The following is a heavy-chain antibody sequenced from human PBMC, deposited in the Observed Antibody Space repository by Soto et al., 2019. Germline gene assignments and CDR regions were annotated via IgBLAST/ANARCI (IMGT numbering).Heavy chain of an antibody. CDR3: ARWWFGEFFDY. J-gene: IGHJ4*02. Sequence: NPSETLSLTCAVYGGSISGYYWSWIRLPQGKGLEWIGSIYYSGSTYYNPSLKSRVTISVDTSKNQFSLKLSSVTAADTAVYYCARWWFGEFFDYWGQGTLVTVSS. D-gene: IGHD3-10*01. V-gene: IGHV4-30-4*08. CDR2: IYYSGST. CDR1: GGSISGYY.